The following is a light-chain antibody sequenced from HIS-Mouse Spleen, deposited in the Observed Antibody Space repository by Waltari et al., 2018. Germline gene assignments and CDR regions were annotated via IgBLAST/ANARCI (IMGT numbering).Light chain of an antibody. CDR1: ALPKKY. CDR2: EDS. J-gene: IGLJ2*01. V-gene: IGLV3-10*01. CDR3: YSTDSSGNHRV. Sequence: SYELTQPPSVSVSPGQTARITCSGDALPKKYAYWYQQKSGQAPVLVIYEDSKRPSGSPEGFSGSSSGTTATLTSSGAQVEDEADYYCYSTDSSGNHRVFGGGTKLTVL.